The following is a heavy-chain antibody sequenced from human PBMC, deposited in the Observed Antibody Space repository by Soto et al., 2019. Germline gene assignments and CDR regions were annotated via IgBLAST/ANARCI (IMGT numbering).Heavy chain of an antibody. CDR2: IVPRFGTS. V-gene: IGHV1-69*06. J-gene: IGHJ4*02. CDR3: NRGSEYDFWSGYL. D-gene: IGHD3-3*01. CDR1: GGTSTRYA. Sequence: QERLVQSGAEVRKPGSSVKVSCKVTGGTSTRYAINWVRQAPGQGLELMGGIVPRFGTSKYAQKFQGRVTITADTSTNIAYMELRSPRSEDTAVYYCNRGSEYDFWSGYLWGQGTLVSVSS.